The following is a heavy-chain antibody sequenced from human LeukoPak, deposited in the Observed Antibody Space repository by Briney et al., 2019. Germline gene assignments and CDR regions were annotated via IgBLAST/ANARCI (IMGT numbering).Heavy chain of an antibody. CDR3: ASAPAARSFYFDC. D-gene: IGHD3-10*01. CDR1: VFSFSTYW. Sequence: GGSLRLSRAASVFSFSTYWMSWVRQAPGQGLEWVANINQDGSERYLVDSVKGRFTISRDNSKNSLYLQMNSLRAEDTAVYYCASAPAARSFYFDCWGQGTLVTVSS. V-gene: IGHV3-7*01. CDR2: INQDGSER. J-gene: IGHJ4*02.